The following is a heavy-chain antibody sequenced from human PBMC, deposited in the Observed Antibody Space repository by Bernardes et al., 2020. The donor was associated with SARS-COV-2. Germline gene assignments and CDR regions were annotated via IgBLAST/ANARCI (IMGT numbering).Heavy chain of an antibody. CDR2: INPNSGST. D-gene: IGHD3-9*01. J-gene: IGHJ6*03. Sequence: ASVKVSCKASGYTFTSYYMHWVRQAPGQGLEWMGWINPNSGSTNYAQKFQGRVTMTRDTSISTAYMELRRLRSDDTAVYYCARSYDILTGYDKSYYYYMDVWGKGTTVTVSS. CDR3: ARSYDILTGYDKSYYYYMDV. CDR1: GYTFTSYY. V-gene: IGHV1-2*02.